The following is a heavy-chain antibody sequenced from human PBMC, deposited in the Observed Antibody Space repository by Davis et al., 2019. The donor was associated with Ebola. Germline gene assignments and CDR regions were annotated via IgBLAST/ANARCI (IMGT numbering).Heavy chain of an antibody. J-gene: IGHJ3*02. CDR1: GDSVSSNSAA. V-gene: IGHV6-1*01. D-gene: IGHD3-3*01. CDR3: ARVAIFAFRAFDI. Sequence: SQTLSLTCAISGDSVSSNSAAWNWIRQSPSRGLEWLGRTYYRSKWSSDYAVSVKSRIALNADTSKNQFSLQLNSVTPDDTAVYYCARVAIFAFRAFDIWGQGTMVTVSS. CDR2: TYYRSKWSS.